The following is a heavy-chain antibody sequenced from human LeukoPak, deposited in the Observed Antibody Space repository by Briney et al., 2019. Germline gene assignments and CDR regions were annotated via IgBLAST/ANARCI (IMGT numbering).Heavy chain of an antibody. J-gene: IGHJ5*02. CDR3: ARDLDSYYYGSGSPYNWFDP. CDR1: GYTFTGYY. Sequence: GASVKVSCKASGYTFTGYYMHWVRQAPGQGLEWMGWINPNSGGTNYAQKFQGRVTMTRDTSISTAYMELSRLRSDDTAVYYCARDLDSYYYGSGSPYNWFDPWGQGTLVTVSS. V-gene: IGHV1-2*02. CDR2: INPNSGGT. D-gene: IGHD3-10*01.